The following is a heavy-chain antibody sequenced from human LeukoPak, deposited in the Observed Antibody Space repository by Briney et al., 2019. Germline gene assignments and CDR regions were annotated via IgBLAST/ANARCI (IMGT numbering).Heavy chain of an antibody. CDR2: ISAYNGNT. Sequence: ASVKVSCKASGYTFTSYGISWVRQAPGQGLEWMGWISAYNGNTNYAQKLQGRVTMTTDTSTSTAYMELRSLRSDDTAVYYCARAKRGCSGGSCYVLTPYYFDYWGQGTLVTVSS. CDR3: ARAKRGCSGGSCYVLTPYYFDY. V-gene: IGHV1-18*01. J-gene: IGHJ4*02. CDR1: GYTFTSYG. D-gene: IGHD2-15*01.